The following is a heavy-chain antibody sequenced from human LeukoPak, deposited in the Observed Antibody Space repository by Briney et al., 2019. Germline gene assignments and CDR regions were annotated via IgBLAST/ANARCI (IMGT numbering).Heavy chain of an antibody. D-gene: IGHD3-10*01. CDR2: INTNTGNP. CDR3: ARDPGITMVWWFDP. Sequence: ASVTVSCKASGYTFTSYAMNWVRQAPGQGLGWMGWINTNTGNPTYAQGFTGRFVFSLDTSVSTAYLQISSLKAEDTAVYYCARDPGITMVWWFDPWGQGTLVTVSS. CDR1: GYTFTSYA. V-gene: IGHV7-4-1*02. J-gene: IGHJ5*02.